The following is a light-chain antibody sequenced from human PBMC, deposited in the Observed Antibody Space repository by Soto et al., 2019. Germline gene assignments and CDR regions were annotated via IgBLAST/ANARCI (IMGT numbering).Light chain of an antibody. V-gene: IGKV3-20*01. CDR3: QQYGSSTIFT. CDR1: QSVSSSY. Sequence: ESVLTQSPGTLSLSPGERATLSCRASQSVSSSYLAWYQQKPGQAPRHLIYGASSRATGIPDRFSGSGSGRDFTLTICRLEPEDFAVYYCQQYGSSTIFTFGPGTKVDI. J-gene: IGKJ3*01. CDR2: GAS.